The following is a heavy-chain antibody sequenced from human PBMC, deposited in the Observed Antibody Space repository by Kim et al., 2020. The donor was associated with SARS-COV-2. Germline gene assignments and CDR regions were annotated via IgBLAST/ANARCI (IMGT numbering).Heavy chain of an antibody. CDR2: IKQDGSEK. CDR1: GFTFSSYW. V-gene: IGHV3-7*03. CDR3: ARGGSVGNN. Sequence: GGSLRLSCAGSGFTFSSYWMSWVRQAPGKGLEWVANIKQDGSEKQYVDSVKGRFTISRDNAKNSLFLQMNSLRVEDTAVYYCARGGSVGNNWGQGILVTV. J-gene: IGHJ4*02. D-gene: IGHD7-27*01.